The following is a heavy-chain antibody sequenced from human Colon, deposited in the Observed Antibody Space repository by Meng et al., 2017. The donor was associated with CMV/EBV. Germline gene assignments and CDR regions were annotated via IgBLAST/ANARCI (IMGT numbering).Heavy chain of an antibody. Sequence: SGFTFSSYAMTWVRQAPGKGLECVSHISGSGDSTYYADSVKGRFTISRDNSKNTLYLQMNSLRAEDTALYYCAAARWTATDYWYFDLWGRGTLVTVSS. D-gene: IGHD2-15*01. J-gene: IGHJ2*01. V-gene: IGHV3-23*01. CDR1: GFTFSSYA. CDR3: AAARWTATDYWYFDL. CDR2: ISGSGDST.